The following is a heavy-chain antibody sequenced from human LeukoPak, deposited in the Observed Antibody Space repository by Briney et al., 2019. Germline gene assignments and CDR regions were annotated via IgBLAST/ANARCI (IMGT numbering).Heavy chain of an antibody. V-gene: IGHV4-59*01. Sequence: SETLSLTCTVSGGSINSYYWSWIRQPPGKGLEWIGYIYYSGSTNYNPSLKSRVTISVDTSKNQFSLKLSSVTAADTAVYYCAREAYCGGDCYSGFDYWGQGTLVTVSS. D-gene: IGHD2-21*02. CDR1: GGSINSYY. J-gene: IGHJ4*02. CDR2: IYYSGST. CDR3: AREAYCGGDCYSGFDY.